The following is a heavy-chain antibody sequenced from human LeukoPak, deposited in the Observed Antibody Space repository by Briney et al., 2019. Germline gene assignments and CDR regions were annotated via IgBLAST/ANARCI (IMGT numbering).Heavy chain of an antibody. Sequence: NPSETLSLTCTVSGGSISSRNYYWGWIRQPPGKGLGWIGSMYYSGTTYYNPSLKSRVTISVDTSKNQFSLKLSSVIVADTAVFFCARQRASSWYNFDYWGQGTLVTVSS. CDR1: GGSISSRNYY. V-gene: IGHV4-39*01. J-gene: IGHJ4*02. CDR3: ARQRASSWYNFDY. CDR2: MYYSGTT. D-gene: IGHD6-13*01.